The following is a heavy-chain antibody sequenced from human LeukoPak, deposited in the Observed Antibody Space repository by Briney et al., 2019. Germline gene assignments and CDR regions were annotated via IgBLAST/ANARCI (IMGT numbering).Heavy chain of an antibody. D-gene: IGHD6-13*01. J-gene: IGHJ4*02. CDR3: ARISGAAAQQFDY. V-gene: IGHV3-48*03. Sequence: PGGSLRLSCAASGFTFSSYEMNWVRQAPGKGLEWVSYISSSGSTIYFADSVKGRFTISRDNAKNSLYLQMNSLRAEDTAVYYCARISGAAAQQFDYWGQGTLVTVSS. CDR1: GFTFSSYE. CDR2: ISSSGSTI.